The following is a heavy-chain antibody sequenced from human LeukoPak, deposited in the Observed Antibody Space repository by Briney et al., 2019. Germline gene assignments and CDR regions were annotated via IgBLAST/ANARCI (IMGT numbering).Heavy chain of an antibody. CDR2: ISSSGVST. CDR1: GFTFTSYA. V-gene: IGHV3-23*01. CDR3: AKGALVATRDAFDI. J-gene: IGHJ3*02. Sequence: PGGSLRLSCAASGFTFTSYAMAWVRQAPGKGLEWVSAISSSGVSTYYADSVKGRFTISRDNSKNTLYLQMNSLRAEDTAVYYCAKGALVATRDAFDIWGQGTMVTVSS. D-gene: IGHD3-10*01.